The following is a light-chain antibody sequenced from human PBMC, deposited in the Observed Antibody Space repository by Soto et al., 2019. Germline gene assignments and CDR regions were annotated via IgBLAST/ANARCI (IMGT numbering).Light chain of an antibody. CDR1: QSVSSN. J-gene: IGKJ4*01. CDR3: QQYHNWPPLT. Sequence: EIVMTQSPATLSVSPGERATLSCRASQSVSSNLAWYQQKPGQAPRLLIYGASTRATGIPARFSGSGSGTEFTLTISSLQSGDFAVYYCQQYHNWPPLTFGGGTKVEIK. CDR2: GAS. V-gene: IGKV3-15*01.